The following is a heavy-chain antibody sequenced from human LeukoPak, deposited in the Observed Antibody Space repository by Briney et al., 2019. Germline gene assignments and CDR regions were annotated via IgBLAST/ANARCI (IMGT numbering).Heavy chain of an antibody. V-gene: IGHV1-18*01. J-gene: IGHJ4*02. CDR1: GYTFTSYG. CDR3: ARHNNWNYYFDY. CDR2: ISADNGNT. Sequence: ASVKLSCKASGYTFTSYGISWVRQAPGQGLEWMGWISADNGNTNYAQKLQGRVTMTTDTSTSTAYMELRSLRSDDTAVYYCARHNNWNYYFDYWGQGPLVTVSS. D-gene: IGHD1-7*01.